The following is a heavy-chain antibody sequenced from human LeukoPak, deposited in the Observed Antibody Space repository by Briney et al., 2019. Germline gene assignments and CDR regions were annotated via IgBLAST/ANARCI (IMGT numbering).Heavy chain of an antibody. CDR1: GVSISSSNSY. J-gene: IGHJ4*02. Sequence: PSETLSLTCAVSGVSISSSNSYWGWIRQPPGKGLEWIGSIYYSGNTYYNASLKSRVTISVDTSKNQFSLKVTSVTAADTAVYYCARVTGYMIEDYFDYWGQGTLVTVSS. V-gene: IGHV4-39*01. D-gene: IGHD3-22*01. CDR3: ARVTGYMIEDYFDY. CDR2: IYYSGNT.